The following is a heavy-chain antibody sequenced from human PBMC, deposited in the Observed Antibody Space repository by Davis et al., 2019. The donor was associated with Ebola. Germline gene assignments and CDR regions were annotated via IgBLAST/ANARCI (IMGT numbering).Heavy chain of an antibody. V-gene: IGHV3-23*01. Sequence: PGGSLRLSCAASGFTFSSYAIHWVRQAPGKGLQWVSGINDIGGNPQHADSVKGRFTISRDNSKNMLFLQMNSLRVEDTAVYYCAREMRGLGALYLWGQGTMVAVSS. CDR1: GFTFSSYA. D-gene: IGHD3-16*01. J-gene: IGHJ3*01. CDR3: AREMRGLGALYL. CDR2: INDIGGNP.